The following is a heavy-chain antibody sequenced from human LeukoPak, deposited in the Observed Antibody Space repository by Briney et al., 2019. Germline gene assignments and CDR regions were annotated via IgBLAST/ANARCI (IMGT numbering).Heavy chain of an antibody. CDR1: GFTVSSNY. J-gene: IGHJ4*02. Sequence: GRSLRLSCAASGFTVSSNYMSWVRQAPGKGLEWVSVIYSGGSTYYADSVKGRFTISRDNSKNTLYLQMNSLRAEDTAVYYCARGVYGDYWGGFDYWGQGTLVTVSS. CDR3: ARGVYGDYWGGFDY. D-gene: IGHD4-17*01. CDR2: IYSGGST. V-gene: IGHV3-66*01.